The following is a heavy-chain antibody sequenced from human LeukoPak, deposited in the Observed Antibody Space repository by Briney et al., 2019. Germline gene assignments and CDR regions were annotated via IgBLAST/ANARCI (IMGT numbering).Heavy chain of an antibody. CDR3: ARAYSSGLTYFDY. V-gene: IGHV3-30*03. CDR1: GFSFSSYG. Sequence: GSLRLSCAASGFSFSSYGMHWVRQAPGKGLEWVAVISYDGSNKYYADSVKGRFTISRDNSKNTLYLQMNSLRAEDTAVYYCARAYSSGLTYFDYWGQGTLVTVSS. D-gene: IGHD5-18*01. J-gene: IGHJ4*02. CDR2: ISYDGSNK.